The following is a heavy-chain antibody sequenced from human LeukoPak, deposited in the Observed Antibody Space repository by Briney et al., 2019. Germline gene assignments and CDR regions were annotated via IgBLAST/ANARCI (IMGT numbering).Heavy chain of an antibody. CDR2: IDYSGST. CDR3: ARQGLRYYYYGIDV. CDR1: GGSISSYY. J-gene: IGHJ6*02. D-gene: IGHD4-17*01. Sequence: SETLSLTCTVSGGSISSYYWSWIRQPPGKGLEWVGNIDYSGSTNYNPSLKSRVTISVDTSKNQVSLKLSSVTAADAAVYYCARQGLRYYYYGIDVWGQGNTVTVSS. V-gene: IGHV4-59*08.